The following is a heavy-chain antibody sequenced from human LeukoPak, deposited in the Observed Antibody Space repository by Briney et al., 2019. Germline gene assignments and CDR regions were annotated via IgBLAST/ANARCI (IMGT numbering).Heavy chain of an antibody. CDR2: IKSKTDGGTT. Sequence: MPGGSLRLSCAASGFTFSNAWMSWVRQAPWKGLEWVGRIKSKTDGGTTDYAAPVKGRFTISRDDSKNTLYLQMNSLKTEDTAVYYCTTDPHRRIVLRGGGYWGQGTLVTVSS. CDR1: GFTFSNAW. D-gene: IGHD2-8*01. CDR3: TTDPHRRIVLRGGGY. J-gene: IGHJ4*02. V-gene: IGHV3-15*01.